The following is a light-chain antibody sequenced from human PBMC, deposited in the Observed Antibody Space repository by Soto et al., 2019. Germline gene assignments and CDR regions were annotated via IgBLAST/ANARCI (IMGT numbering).Light chain of an antibody. CDR3: QQRSNWPQV. V-gene: IGKV3-11*01. J-gene: IGKJ2*01. CDR2: DAS. CDR1: QSVSSY. Sequence: EIVLTQSPSTLSLSPGERATLSCRASQSVSSYLAWYQQKPGQAPRLLIYDASNRATGIPPRFSGSGSGTDFTLTISSLEPEDFAVYYCQQRSNWPQVFGQGTKLEIK.